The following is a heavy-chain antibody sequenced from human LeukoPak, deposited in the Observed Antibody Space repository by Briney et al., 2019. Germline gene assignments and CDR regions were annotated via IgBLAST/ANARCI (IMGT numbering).Heavy chain of an antibody. Sequence: GGSLRLSCTASGFSFSPYWMNWVRQVPGKGLEWVASIKYDGREKFYLDSVKGRFTISRDNAKNSVYLQMNSLRVDDTAVYYCVPGSHWGQGTLVSVSS. D-gene: IGHD3-10*01. CDR2: IKYDGREK. V-gene: IGHV3-7*02. CDR3: VPGSH. J-gene: IGHJ4*02. CDR1: GFSFSPYW.